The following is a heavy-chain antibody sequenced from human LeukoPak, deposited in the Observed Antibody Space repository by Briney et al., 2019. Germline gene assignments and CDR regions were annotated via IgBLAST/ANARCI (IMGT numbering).Heavy chain of an antibody. CDR1: GYSISSGYY. CDR2: IYHSGST. D-gene: IGHD6-19*01. Sequence: SETLSLTCTVSGYSISSGYYWGWIRQPPGKGLEWIGSIYHSGSTYYNPSLKSRVTMSVDTSKNQFSLKLSSVTAADTAVYYCARAPSHSSGWYGYWGQGTLVTVSS. J-gene: IGHJ4*02. V-gene: IGHV4-38-2*02. CDR3: ARAPSHSSGWYGY.